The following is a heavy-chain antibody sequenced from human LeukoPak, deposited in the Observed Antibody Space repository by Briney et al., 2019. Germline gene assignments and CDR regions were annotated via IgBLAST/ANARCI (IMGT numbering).Heavy chain of an antibody. D-gene: IGHD6-13*01. CDR1: GFTFSSYS. CDR2: ISSSSSYI. Sequence: GGSLRLSCAASGFTFSSYSMNWVRQAPGKGLEWVSSISSSSSYIYYADSVKGRFTISRDNAKNSLYLQMNSLRAEDTAEYYCARAASSWSPYFDYWGQGTLVTVSS. J-gene: IGHJ4*02. CDR3: ARAASSWSPYFDY. V-gene: IGHV3-21*01.